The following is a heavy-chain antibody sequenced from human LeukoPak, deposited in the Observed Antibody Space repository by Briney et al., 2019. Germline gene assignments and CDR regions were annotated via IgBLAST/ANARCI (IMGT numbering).Heavy chain of an antibody. CDR1: GYTFTGYY. J-gene: IGHJ4*02. V-gene: IGHV1-2*02. CDR2: INPNSGGT. D-gene: IGHD3-3*01. Sequence: ASVKVSCNASGYTFTGYYMHWGRQAPGQGIELMGWINPNSGGTNYAQKFKGRVTMTRDTSISTAYMELSRLRSDDTAVYYCARDLSYYDFWSGYLRDYWGQGTLVTVSS. CDR3: ARDLSYYDFWSGYLRDY.